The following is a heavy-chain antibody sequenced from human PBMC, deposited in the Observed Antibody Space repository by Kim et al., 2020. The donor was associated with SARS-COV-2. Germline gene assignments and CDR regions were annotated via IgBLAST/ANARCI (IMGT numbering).Heavy chain of an antibody. CDR3: ARALYDYVWGSYRYRAFDI. CDR2: INHSGST. Sequence: SETLSLTCAVYGGSFSGYYWSWIRQPPGKGLEWIGEINHSGSTNYNPSLKSRFTISVDTSKNQFSLKLSSVNAADTAVYYCARALYDYVWGSYRYRAFDIWGQGTMVTVAS. V-gene: IGHV4-34*01. CDR1: GGSFSGYY. J-gene: IGHJ3*02. D-gene: IGHD3-16*02.